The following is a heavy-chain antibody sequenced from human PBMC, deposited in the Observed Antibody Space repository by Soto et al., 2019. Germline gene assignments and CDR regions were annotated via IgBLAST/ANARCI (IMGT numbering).Heavy chain of an antibody. CDR3: AASPMGAKDGRAFDI. CDR1: GGTFSSYA. D-gene: IGHD1-26*01. Sequence: ASVKVSCKASGGTFSSYAISWVRQAPGQGLEWMGGIIPIFGTANYAQKFQGRVTITADESTSTAYMELSSLRSEDTAVYCCAASPMGAKDGRAFDIWGQGTMVTVSS. CDR2: IIPIFGTA. J-gene: IGHJ3*02. V-gene: IGHV1-69*13.